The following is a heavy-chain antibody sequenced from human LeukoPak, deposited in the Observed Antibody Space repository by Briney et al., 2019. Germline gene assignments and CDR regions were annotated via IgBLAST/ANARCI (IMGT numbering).Heavy chain of an antibody. CDR2: INHSGST. CDR1: GGSFSGFY. Sequence: SETLSLTCAVYGGSFSGFYWSWIRQPPGKGLEWIGEINHSGSTNYNPSLKSRVTISVDTSKNQFSLKLSSVTAADTAVYYCARRAQWDYDSSGFSRGYFDYWGQGTLVTVSS. D-gene: IGHD3-22*01. V-gene: IGHV4-34*01. J-gene: IGHJ4*02. CDR3: ARRAQWDYDSSGFSRGYFDY.